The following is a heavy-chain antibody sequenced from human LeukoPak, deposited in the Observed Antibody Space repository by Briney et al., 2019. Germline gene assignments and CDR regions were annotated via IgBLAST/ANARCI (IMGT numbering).Heavy chain of an antibody. CDR1: GGTFSSYT. J-gene: IGHJ4*02. CDR2: IIPILGIA. V-gene: IGHV1-69*02. D-gene: IGHD6-25*01. CDR3: ASPPGNGYHKGYYFDY. Sequence: SVKVSSKASGGTFSSYTISWVRQAPGQGLEWMGRIIPILGIANYAQKFQGRVTITSDKSTSTAYMELSSLRSEDTAVYYCASPPGNGYHKGYYFDYWGQGTLVTVSS.